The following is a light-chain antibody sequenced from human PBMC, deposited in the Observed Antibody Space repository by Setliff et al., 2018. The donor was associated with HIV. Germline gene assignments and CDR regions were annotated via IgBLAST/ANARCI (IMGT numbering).Light chain of an antibody. CDR3: CSYAGSYTDI. CDR2: DVT. Sequence: QSALTQPRSVSGSPGQSVTISCTGSSSDVGAYNYVSWYQQHPGKAPKLMIYDVTKRPSGVPDRFSGSKSGNTASLTISGLQAEDEADYYCCSYAGSYTDIFGTGTKGTV. CDR1: SSDVGAYNY. J-gene: IGLJ1*01. V-gene: IGLV2-11*01.